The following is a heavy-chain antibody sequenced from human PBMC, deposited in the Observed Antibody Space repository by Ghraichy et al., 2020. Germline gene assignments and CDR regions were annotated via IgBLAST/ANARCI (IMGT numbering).Heavy chain of an antibody. CDR1: GNTFIGYD. CDR2: MNPNSGNT. V-gene: IGHV1-8*01. CDR3: ARGGGYYDSSGNYYVLAVDI. J-gene: IGHJ3*02. Sequence: ASVKVSCKASGNTFIGYDVNWVRQATGQGPEWMGWMNPNSGNTGYAQKFQGRVTMTRNTSISTAYMELSSLRSEDTAVYYCARGGGYYDSSGNYYVLAVDIWGQGTMVTVSS. D-gene: IGHD3-22*01.